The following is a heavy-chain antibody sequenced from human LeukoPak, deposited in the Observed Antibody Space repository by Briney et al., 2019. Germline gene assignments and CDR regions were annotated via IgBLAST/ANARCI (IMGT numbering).Heavy chain of an antibody. V-gene: IGHV3-23*01. CDR1: GFTFSSDW. CDR3: AKAGSIRFDY. J-gene: IGHJ4*02. D-gene: IGHD1-26*01. CDR2: ISGRDGST. Sequence: GGSLRLSCAVSGFTFSSDWMIWVRQAPGKGLEWVSGISGRDGSTYHADSVKGRFTISRDNSKNTLYLQMNSLRAEDTAVYYCAKAGSIRFDYWGQGTLVTVSS.